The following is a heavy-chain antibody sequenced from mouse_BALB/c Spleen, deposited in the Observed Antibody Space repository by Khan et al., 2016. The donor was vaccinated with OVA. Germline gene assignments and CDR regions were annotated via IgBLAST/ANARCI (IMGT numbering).Heavy chain of an antibody. CDR2: IYPGTGST. Sequence: QVQLKQSGAELVRPGASVKLSCKTAGYIFTSYWIHWVKQRSGQGLEWIARIYPGTGSTYSNEKFKGKATLTADKSSSTAYMQLSSLKSEDSAVXSCARAYGSNYYFDYWGQGTTLTVSS. D-gene: IGHD1-1*01. CDR1: GYIFTSYW. CDR3: ARAYGSNYYFDY. J-gene: IGHJ2*01. V-gene: IGHV1-76*01.